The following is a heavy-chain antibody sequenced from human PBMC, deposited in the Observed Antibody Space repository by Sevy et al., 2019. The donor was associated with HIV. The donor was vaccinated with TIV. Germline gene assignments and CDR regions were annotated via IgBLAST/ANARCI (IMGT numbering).Heavy chain of an antibody. CDR2: IKQDGGVR. CDR3: AREVGGLGSK. CDR1: GFPISSYW. J-gene: IGHJ4*02. Sequence: GGSLRLSCAASGFPISSYWVTWVRQAPGQGLEWVANIKQDGGVRKFLDSVRGRFTISRDNARNSVYLEMNSLRAEDTAMYYCAREVGGLGSKWGQGTLVTVSS. D-gene: IGHD3-16*01. V-gene: IGHV3-7*03.